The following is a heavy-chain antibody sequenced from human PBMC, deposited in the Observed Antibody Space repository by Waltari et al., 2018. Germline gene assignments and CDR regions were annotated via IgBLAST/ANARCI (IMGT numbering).Heavy chain of an antibody. Sequence: QVQLQESGPGLVKPSQTLSLTCPVSGGSISSGSYYWSWIRQPAGKGLEWIGRIYTSGSTNYNPSLKSRVTISVDTSKNQFSLKLSSVTAADTAVYYCARGYSRYFQHWGQGTLVTVSS. D-gene: IGHD6-13*01. CDR2: IYTSGST. J-gene: IGHJ1*01. CDR3: ARGYSRYFQH. CDR1: GGSISSGSYY. V-gene: IGHV4-61*02.